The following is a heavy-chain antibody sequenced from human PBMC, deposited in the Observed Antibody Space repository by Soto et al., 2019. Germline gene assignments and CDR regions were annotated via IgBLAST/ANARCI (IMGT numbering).Heavy chain of an antibody. J-gene: IGHJ6*02. CDR3: ARDPYHVLMVNAPNLYGMEV. V-gene: IGHV1-18*01. Sequence: ASVKVSCKASGYTFTTYDISWVRQAPGQGLEWMGRISTYNGNTNYPQSLQGRLTMTTDTSTTTAYMELRNLRSDDTAVYYWARDPYHVLMVNAPNLYGMEVWGQGTTVTVSS. CDR1: GYTFTTYD. CDR2: ISTYNGNT. D-gene: IGHD2-8*01.